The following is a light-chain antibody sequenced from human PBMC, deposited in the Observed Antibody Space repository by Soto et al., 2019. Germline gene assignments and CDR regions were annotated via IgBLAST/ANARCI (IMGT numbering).Light chain of an antibody. CDR1: QSVRSY. V-gene: IGKV3-11*01. J-gene: IGKJ3*01. CDR2: AAS. Sequence: DIVLTQSPATLSSSLGERATLSCRASQSVRSYLAWYQQKPGQVPKLLIYAASKKTTGLPATFSGSGSGTDFNLTISSLQPEDLAGYYCQQFYNWPFTFGPGTKVDIK. CDR3: QQFYNWPFT.